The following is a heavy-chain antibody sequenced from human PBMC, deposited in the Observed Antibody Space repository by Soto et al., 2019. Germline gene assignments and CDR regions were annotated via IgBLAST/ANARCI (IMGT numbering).Heavy chain of an antibody. CDR2: LYYSGST. CDR3: ARSVTP. CDR1: GGSLSSGGYY. Sequence: QVPLQESGPGLVQPSPPLSLPCTVSGGSLSSGGYYWRWLRQHPGKGLEWIGYLYYSGSTYYNPSLKSRVTISVDTSKNQFSLKLSSVTAADTAVYYCARSVTPWGQGTLVTVSS. J-gene: IGHJ5*02. D-gene: IGHD3-10*01. V-gene: IGHV4-31*03.